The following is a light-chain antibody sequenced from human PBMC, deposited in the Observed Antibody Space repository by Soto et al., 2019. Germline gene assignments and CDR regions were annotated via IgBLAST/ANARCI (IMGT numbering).Light chain of an antibody. CDR2: GNS. CDR1: SSNIGAGYD. Sequence: HSVLTQLPSVSGAPGQRVTISCTGSSSNIGAGYDVHWYQQLPGTAPKLLIYGNSNRPSGVPDRFSGSKSGTSASLAITGLQAEDEADYYCQSYDSSLSGSVFGGGTKLTVL. J-gene: IGLJ3*02. V-gene: IGLV1-40*01. CDR3: QSYDSSLSGSV.